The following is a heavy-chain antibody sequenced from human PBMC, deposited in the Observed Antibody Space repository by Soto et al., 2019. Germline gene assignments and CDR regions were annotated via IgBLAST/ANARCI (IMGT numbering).Heavy chain of an antibody. CDR1: GGSISRGGYS. CDR3: ARGASRPRLLWFGESMYNWFDP. V-gene: IGHV4-30-2*01. Sequence: SETLSLTCAVSGGSISRGGYSWSWIRQPPGKGLEWIGYIYHSGSTYYNPSLKSRVTISVDRSKNQFSLKLSSVTAADTAVYYCARGASRPRLLWFGESMYNWFDPWGQGTLVTVSS. CDR2: IYHSGST. D-gene: IGHD3-10*01. J-gene: IGHJ5*02.